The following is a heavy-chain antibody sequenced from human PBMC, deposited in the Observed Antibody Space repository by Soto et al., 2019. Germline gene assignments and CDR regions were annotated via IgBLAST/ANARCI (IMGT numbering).Heavy chain of an antibody. D-gene: IGHD3-10*01. Sequence: QVQLVQSGAEVKKPGSSVKVSCKTSGVSFNNNGIGWVRQAPGHGLEWMGGVSPPFRTSSYARKCQGRISTTADASTATVNMELSSLTSEDTAQYYCARVLYYGSGSYSPYGMDVWGQGTTVTVSS. J-gene: IGHJ6*02. V-gene: IGHV1-69*01. CDR2: VSPPFRTS. CDR3: ARVLYYGSGSYSPYGMDV. CDR1: GVSFNNNG.